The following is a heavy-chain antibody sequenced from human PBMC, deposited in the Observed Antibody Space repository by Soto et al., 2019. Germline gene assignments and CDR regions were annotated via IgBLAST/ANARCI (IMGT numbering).Heavy chain of an antibody. CDR3: ARRYGGAFDI. Sequence: SETLSLTCTFSGGSISSYYWRWIRQPPGKGLEWIGYIYYSGSTNYNPSLKSRVTISVDTSKNQFSLKLSSVTAADTAVYYCARRYGGAFDIWGQGTMVT. CDR1: GGSISSYY. D-gene: IGHD3-10*01. J-gene: IGHJ3*02. V-gene: IGHV4-59*08. CDR2: IYYSGST.